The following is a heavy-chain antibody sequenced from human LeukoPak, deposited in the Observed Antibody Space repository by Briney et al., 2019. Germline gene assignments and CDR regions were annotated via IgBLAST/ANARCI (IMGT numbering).Heavy chain of an antibody. D-gene: IGHD3-22*01. J-gene: IGHJ4*02. CDR1: GGTFSSYA. Sequence: SVKVSCEASGGTFSSYAISWVRQAPGQGLEWMGGIIPIFGTANYAQKFQGRVTITADESTSTAYMELSSLRSEDTAVYYCARENYYDGSGSPSASAPIDHWGQGTLVTVSS. CDR2: IIPIFGTA. CDR3: ARENYYDGSGSPSASAPIDH. V-gene: IGHV1-69*13.